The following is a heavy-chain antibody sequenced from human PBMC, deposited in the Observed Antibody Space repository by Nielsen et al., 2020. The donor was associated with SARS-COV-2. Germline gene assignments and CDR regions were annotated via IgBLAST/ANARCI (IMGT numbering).Heavy chain of an antibody. V-gene: IGHV4-38-2*02. CDR1: GYSVSSGSY. CDR2: IYRTGSS. Sequence: SETLSLTCSVSGYSVSSGSYWGWIRQPPGKGLKWIGTIYRTGSSYYNPSLKSRVTISVDTSKNQFSLKLTSVTAADTAVYYCARTPSGDFWSGYYYAFDIWGQGTMVTVSS. D-gene: IGHD3-3*01. CDR3: ARTPSGDFWSGYYYAFDI. J-gene: IGHJ3*02.